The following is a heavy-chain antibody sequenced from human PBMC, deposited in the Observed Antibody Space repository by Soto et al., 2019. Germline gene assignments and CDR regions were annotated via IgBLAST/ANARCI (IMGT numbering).Heavy chain of an antibody. J-gene: IGHJ6*02. CDR2: ISYDGSNK. D-gene: IGHD2-15*01. Sequence: PGGSLRLSCAASGFTFSSYGMHWVRQAPGKGLEWVAVISYDGSNKYYADSVKGRFTISRDNSKNTLYLQMNSLRAEDTAVYYCAKDRGDILLPYGMDVWGQGTTVTVSS. V-gene: IGHV3-30*18. CDR3: AKDRGDILLPYGMDV. CDR1: GFTFSSYG.